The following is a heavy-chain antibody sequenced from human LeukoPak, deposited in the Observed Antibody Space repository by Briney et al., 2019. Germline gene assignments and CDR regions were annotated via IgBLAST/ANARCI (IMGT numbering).Heavy chain of an antibody. CDR3: ARDRADIAAAGTLDY. D-gene: IGHD6-13*01. Sequence: ASVKVSCKASGYTFTSYGFSWVRQAPGQGLEWMGWISAYNGNTNYAQKFQGRVTTTTATSTSTAYMELRSLRSDDTAVYYCARDRADIAAAGTLDYWGQGTLVTVSS. J-gene: IGHJ4*02. V-gene: IGHV1-18*01. CDR2: ISAYNGNT. CDR1: GYTFTSYG.